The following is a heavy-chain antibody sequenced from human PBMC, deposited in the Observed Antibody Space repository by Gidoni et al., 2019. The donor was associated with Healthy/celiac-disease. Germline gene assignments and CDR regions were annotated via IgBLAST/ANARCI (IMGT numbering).Heavy chain of an antibody. V-gene: IGHV3-9*01. CDR3: AKDISYYGSGTQWGFDY. CDR1: GFTFDDYA. D-gene: IGHD3-10*01. Sequence: EVQLVESGGGLVQPGRSLRLSCAASGFTFDDYALHWVRQAPGKGLEWVSGISWNSGSIGYADSVKGRFTISRDKAKNFLYLQMNSLRAEETALYYCAKDISYYGSGTQWGFDYWGQGTLVTVSS. J-gene: IGHJ4*02. CDR2: ISWNSGSI.